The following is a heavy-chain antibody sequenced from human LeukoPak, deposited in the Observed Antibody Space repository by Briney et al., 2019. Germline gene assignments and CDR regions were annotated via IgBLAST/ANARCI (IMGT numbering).Heavy chain of an antibody. CDR3: ARVEGIQPWWRGMDV. CDR2: ISAYNGDT. Sequence: GASVKVSCKASGYTFTSYGISWVRQAPGQGLEWMGWISAYNGDTNYAQKLQGRVTMTTDTSTSTAYMELRSLRSDDTAVYYCARVEGIQPWWRGMDVWGKGTTVTVSS. J-gene: IGHJ6*04. V-gene: IGHV1-18*04. CDR1: GYTFTSYG. D-gene: IGHD5-18*01.